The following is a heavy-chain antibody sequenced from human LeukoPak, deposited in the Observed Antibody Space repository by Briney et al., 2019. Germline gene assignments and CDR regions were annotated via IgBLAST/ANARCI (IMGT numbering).Heavy chain of an antibody. CDR3: AKSRMGVVGANLDY. J-gene: IGHJ4*02. CDR2: ISSSSSYI. Sequence: GGSLRLSCAASGFTFSSYSMNWVRQAPGKGLEWVSSISSSSSYIYYADSVKGRFTISRDNSKNTLYLLMNSLRAEDTAIYYCAKSRMGVVGANLDYWGQGTLVTVSS. D-gene: IGHD1-26*01. CDR1: GFTFSSYS. V-gene: IGHV3-21*04.